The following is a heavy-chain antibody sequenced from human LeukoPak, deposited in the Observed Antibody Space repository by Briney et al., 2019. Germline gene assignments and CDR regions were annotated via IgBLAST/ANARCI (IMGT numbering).Heavy chain of an antibody. CDR2: ISSSGSTI. J-gene: IGHJ4*02. Sequence: QPGGSLRLSCAASGFTFSSYEMNWVRQAPGKGLEWVSYISSSGSTIYYADSVKGRFTISRDNAKNSLYLQMNSLRAEDTAVYYCAGFWSGCYHYWGQGTLVTVSS. D-gene: IGHD3-3*01. CDR1: GFTFSSYE. V-gene: IGHV3-48*03. CDR3: AGFWSGCYHY.